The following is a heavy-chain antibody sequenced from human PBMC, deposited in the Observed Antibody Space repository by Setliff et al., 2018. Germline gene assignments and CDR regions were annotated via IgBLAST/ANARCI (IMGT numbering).Heavy chain of an antibody. D-gene: IGHD1-26*01. V-gene: IGHV4-39*01. J-gene: IGHJ4*02. CDR1: GGSITSGRYY. Sequence: SETLSLTCTVSGGSITSGRYYWGWNRQPPGQGLEWIASIHYSENTYYNPSLKTRVTISVDTSKNQFSLKLSFLTAADPAVYYCARHPSSGSYYGGSIFSFDDWGPGILVTVSS. CDR2: IHYSENT. CDR3: ARHPSSGSYYGGSIFSFDD.